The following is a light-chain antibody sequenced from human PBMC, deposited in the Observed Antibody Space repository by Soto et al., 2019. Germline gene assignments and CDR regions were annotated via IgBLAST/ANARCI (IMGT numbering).Light chain of an antibody. CDR2: GAS. Sequence: EIVLTQSPGTLSLSPGERATLSCRASQSVSSSYLAWYQQKPGQAPRLLIYGASSRATGIPDRFSGSGSGTDFTLTISRLEPEDFAVYYCQQYGSSSERTWTFGQGTKVDIK. CDR3: QQYGSSSERTWT. CDR1: QSVSSSY. J-gene: IGKJ1*01. V-gene: IGKV3-20*01.